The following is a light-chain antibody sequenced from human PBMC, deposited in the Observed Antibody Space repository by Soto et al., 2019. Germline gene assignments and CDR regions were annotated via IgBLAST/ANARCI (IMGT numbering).Light chain of an antibody. CDR1: ESVSSN. CDR3: QEYNNWHPVT. Sequence: EVVMTQSPATLSVSPGERATLSCRASESVSSNLAWYQQRPGQAPRLVIYGASTRATGIPARFSGSGSGTEFTLTISSLQSEDFAVYYCQEYNNWHPVTFGGGTKVDIK. CDR2: GAS. J-gene: IGKJ4*01. V-gene: IGKV3-15*01.